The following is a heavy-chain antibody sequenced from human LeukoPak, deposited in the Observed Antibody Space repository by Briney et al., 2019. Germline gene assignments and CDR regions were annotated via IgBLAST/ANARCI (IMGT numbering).Heavy chain of an antibody. CDR2: INPDGSTT. J-gene: IGHJ5*02. CDR1: GFTFSRYW. V-gene: IGHV3-74*01. D-gene: IGHD3-10*01. CDR3: ARFLLGSWDWFDP. Sequence: SGGSLRLSCAASGFTFSRYWMHWVRQAPGKGLVWVSRINPDGSTTNYADSVKGRFTISRDNAKNTLYLQMNSLRAEDTAVYYCARFLLGSWDWFDPWGQGTLVTVSS.